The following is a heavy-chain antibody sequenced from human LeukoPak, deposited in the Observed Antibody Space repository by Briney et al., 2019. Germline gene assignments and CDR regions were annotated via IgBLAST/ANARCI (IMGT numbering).Heavy chain of an antibody. J-gene: IGHJ4*02. CDR2: ISAYNGNT. D-gene: IGHD3-22*01. CDR3: AREVPYDTSRYYQPFDY. Sequence: ASVKVSCKASGYTFTNYGITWVRQAPGQGLEWMGWISAYNGNTNYAQKLQGRVTMTTNTSTSTAYMNLRSLRSDDTAVYYCAREVPYDTSRYYQPFDYWGQGTLVTVSS. V-gene: IGHV1-18*01. CDR1: GYTFTNYG.